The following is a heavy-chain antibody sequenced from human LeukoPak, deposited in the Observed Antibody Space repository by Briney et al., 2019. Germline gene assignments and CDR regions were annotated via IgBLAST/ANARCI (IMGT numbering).Heavy chain of an antibody. CDR2: IYNGGST. J-gene: IGHJ4*02. CDR1: GFTVSSNY. CDR3: ASGGSGYDDPFDY. V-gene: IGHV3-66*01. Sequence: GGSLSCYSAASGFTVSSNYRAWLGQAPGKGLKWCSIIYNGGSTDYTDSVKGRITISRDDSKSTLYLQMNTLSAEDTAVYYCASGGSGYDDPFDYWGQGTLVTVSS. D-gene: IGHD3-3*01.